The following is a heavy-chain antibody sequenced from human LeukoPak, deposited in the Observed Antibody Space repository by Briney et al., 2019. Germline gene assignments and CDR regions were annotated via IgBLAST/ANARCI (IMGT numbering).Heavy chain of an antibody. CDR2: ISDSGGST. J-gene: IGHJ4*02. CDR1: GFTFSSYG. V-gene: IGHV3-23*01. D-gene: IGHD3-16*02. CDR3: AKDHDYVWGSYHRY. Sequence: GGSLRLSCAASGFTFSSYGMSWVRQAPGKGLEWVSAISDSGGSTYYADSVKGRFTISRDNSKNTLYLQMNSLRAEDTAVYYCAKDHDYVWGSYHRYWGQGTLVTVSS.